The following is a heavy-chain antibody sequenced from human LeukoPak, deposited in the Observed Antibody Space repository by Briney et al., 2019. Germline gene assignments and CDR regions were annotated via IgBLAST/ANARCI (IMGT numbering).Heavy chain of an antibody. Sequence: PSETLSLTGTVSGGSISSYCWSWIRQPPGKGLEWIGYIYYSGSTNYNPSLKSRVTISVDTSKNQFSLKLSSVTAADTAVYYCARCDSSGSYYTLDYWGQGTLVTVSS. CDR1: GGSISSYC. V-gene: IGHV4-59*01. CDR2: IYYSGST. D-gene: IGHD1-26*01. J-gene: IGHJ4*02. CDR3: ARCDSSGSYYTLDY.